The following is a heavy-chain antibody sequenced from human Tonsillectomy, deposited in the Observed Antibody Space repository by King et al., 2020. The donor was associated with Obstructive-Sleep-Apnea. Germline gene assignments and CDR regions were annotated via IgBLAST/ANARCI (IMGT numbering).Heavy chain of an antibody. D-gene: IGHD3-16*01. Sequence: QLVQSGGGLVQPGRSRRLSCAASGFSFDDYAMHWVRQAPGKGLEWVSGINWNSGKIGYADSVKGRFTISRDNAKNSLYLQMNSLRSEDTALYYCVKDRAGGVPDAFDIWDQGTTVTVSS. J-gene: IGHJ3*02. CDR1: GFSFDDYA. CDR2: INWNSGKI. V-gene: IGHV3-9*01. CDR3: VKDRAGGVPDAFDI.